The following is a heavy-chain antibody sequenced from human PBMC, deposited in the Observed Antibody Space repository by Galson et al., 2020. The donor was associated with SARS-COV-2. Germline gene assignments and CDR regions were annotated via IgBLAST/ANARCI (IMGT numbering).Heavy chain of an antibody. Sequence: GESLKISCAASGFTFSSYGMHWVRQAPGKGLEWVAVIWYDGSNKYYADSVKGRFTISRDNSKNTLYLQMNSLRAEDTAVYYCARDLSSSWQGCYFDYWGQGTLVTVSS. CDR1: GFTFSSYG. D-gene: IGHD6-13*01. CDR2: IWYDGSNK. J-gene: IGHJ4*02. CDR3: ARDLSSSWQGCYFDY. V-gene: IGHV3-33*01.